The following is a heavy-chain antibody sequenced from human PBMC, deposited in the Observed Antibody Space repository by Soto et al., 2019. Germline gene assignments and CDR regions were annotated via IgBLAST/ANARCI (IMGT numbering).Heavy chain of an antibody. CDR2: IWYDGSNK. J-gene: IGHJ5*02. V-gene: IGHV3-33*01. CDR1: GFTSSSYG. CDR3: ARVGIAAAGKGWFDP. D-gene: IGHD6-13*01. Sequence: QVQLVESGGGVVQPGRSLRLSCAASGFTSSSYGMHWVRQAPGKGLEWVAVIWYDGSNKYYADSVKGRFTISRDNSKNTLYLQMNSLRAEDTAVYYCARVGIAAAGKGWFDPWGQGTLVTVSS.